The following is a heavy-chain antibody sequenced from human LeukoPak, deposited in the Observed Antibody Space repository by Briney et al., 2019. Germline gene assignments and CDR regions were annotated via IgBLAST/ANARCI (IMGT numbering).Heavy chain of an antibody. J-gene: IGHJ6*02. CDR3: ARARGAGATKKYYGMDV. CDR2: IKQDGSEK. D-gene: IGHD1-26*01. CDR1: GFTFSSYW. Sequence: GGSLRLSCAASGFTFSSYWMSWVRQAPGKGLEWVANIKQDGSEKYYVDSVKGRFTISRDNAKNSLYLQMNSLRAEDTAVYYCARARGAGATKKYYGMDVWGQGTTVTVSS. V-gene: IGHV3-7*01.